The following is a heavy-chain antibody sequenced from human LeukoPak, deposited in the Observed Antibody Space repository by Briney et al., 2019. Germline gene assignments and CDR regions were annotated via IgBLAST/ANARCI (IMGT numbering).Heavy chain of an antibody. D-gene: IGHD3-9*01. CDR1: GFTFSSYG. V-gene: IGHV3-33*01. J-gene: IGHJ4*02. CDR3: ARTMRPILTGYYSLDY. Sequence: GRSLRLSRAASGFTFSSYGMHWVRQAPGKGLEWVAVIWYDGSNKYYADSVKGRFTISRDNSKNTLYLQMNSLRAGDTAVYYCARTMRPILTGYYSLDYWGQGTLVTVSS. CDR2: IWYDGSNK.